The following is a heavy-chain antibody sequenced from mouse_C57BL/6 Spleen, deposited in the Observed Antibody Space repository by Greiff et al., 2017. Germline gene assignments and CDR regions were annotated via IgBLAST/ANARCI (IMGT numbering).Heavy chain of an antibody. Sequence: VESGEGLVKPGGSLKLSCAASGFTFSSYALSWVRQPPEMRLEWVAYISSGGDYIYYADTVKGRFTISRDNARNTLYLQMSSLTSEDTAMYYCTRDCYYDYYAMDYWGQGTSVTVSS. J-gene: IGHJ4*01. V-gene: IGHV5-9-1*02. CDR1: GFTFSSYA. CDR2: ISSGGDYI. CDR3: TRDCYYDYYAMDY. D-gene: IGHD2-3*01.